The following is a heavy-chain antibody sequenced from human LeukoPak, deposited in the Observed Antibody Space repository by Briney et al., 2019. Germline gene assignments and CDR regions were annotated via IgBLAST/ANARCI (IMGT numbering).Heavy chain of an antibody. J-gene: IGHJ6*03. CDR3: TTGRITIFGVVIKAHYYYYMDV. CDR1: GFTFSNAW. D-gene: IGHD3-3*01. Sequence: PGGSLRLSCAASGFTFSNAWMSWVRQAPGKGLEWVCRIKSKTDGGTTDYAARVKGRFTIEREESKNTMYLQIDCLKTEDTAVYYCTTGRITIFGVVIKAHYYYYMDVWGKGTTVTVSS. CDR2: IKSKTDGGTT. V-gene: IGHV3-15*01.